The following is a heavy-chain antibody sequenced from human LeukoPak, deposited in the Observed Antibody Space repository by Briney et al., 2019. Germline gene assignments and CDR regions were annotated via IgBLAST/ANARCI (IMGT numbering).Heavy chain of an antibody. CDR2: IKQDGSEK. D-gene: IGHD7-27*01. CDR3: ARDSPRKLGADEGYSDY. CDR1: GFTFSSYW. J-gene: IGHJ4*02. V-gene: IGHV3-7*01. Sequence: GGSLRLSCAASGFTFSSYWMSWVRQAPGKGLEWVANIKQDGSEKYYVDSVKGRFTISRDNAKNSLYLQMNSLRAEDTAVYYCARDSPRKLGADEGYSDYWGQGTLVTVSS.